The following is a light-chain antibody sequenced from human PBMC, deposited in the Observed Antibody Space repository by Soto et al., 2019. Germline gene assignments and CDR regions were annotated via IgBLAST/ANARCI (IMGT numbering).Light chain of an antibody. CDR3: QQRGSWPLT. Sequence: EIVLTQSPGTLSLSPGERATLSCRASQSVGSNLAWYQQKPGQAPRLLIYGASNRATGIPARFSGSGSGAEFTLTISSLEPEDFELYYCQQRGSWPLTFGQGTKVDIK. CDR1: QSVGSN. CDR2: GAS. J-gene: IGKJ1*01. V-gene: IGKV3-11*01.